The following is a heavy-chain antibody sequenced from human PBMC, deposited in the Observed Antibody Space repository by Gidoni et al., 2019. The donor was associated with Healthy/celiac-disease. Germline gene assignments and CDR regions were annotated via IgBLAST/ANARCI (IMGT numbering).Heavy chain of an antibody. Sequence: EVQLVESGGGLVQPGGSLRLSCAASGFTFSSYWMSWVRQAPGKGLEWVANIKQDGSEKYYVDSVKGRFTISRDNAKNALYLQMNSLRAEDTAVYYCARVSAGIAEDVWGQGTTVTDSS. J-gene: IGHJ6*02. CDR1: GFTFSSYW. V-gene: IGHV3-7*04. CDR2: IKQDGSEK. CDR3: ARVSAGIAEDV. D-gene: IGHD6-13*01.